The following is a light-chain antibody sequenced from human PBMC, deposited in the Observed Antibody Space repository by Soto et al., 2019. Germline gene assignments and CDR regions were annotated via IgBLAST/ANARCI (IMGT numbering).Light chain of an antibody. CDR1: QSISDW. J-gene: IGKJ1*01. CDR2: KAS. V-gene: IGKV1-5*03. Sequence: DIQMTQSPSTLSASIGDRVTITCRASQSISDWLAWYQQKPGKAPELLIYKASSLQSGVPSRFSGGGSGTEFTLPIRSLQPDDFAAYYSQQYDSLWTVCHQRGHDGLWTFGQGTKVDI. CDR3: QQYDSLWTVCHQRGHDGLWT.